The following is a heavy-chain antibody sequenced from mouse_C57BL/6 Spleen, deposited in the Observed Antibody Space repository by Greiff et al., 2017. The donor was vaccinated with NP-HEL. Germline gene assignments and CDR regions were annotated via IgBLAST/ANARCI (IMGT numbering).Heavy chain of an antibody. CDR3: ARIYYDYDGAMDY. V-gene: IGHV5-6*02. CDR1: GFTFSSYG. J-gene: IGHJ4*01. D-gene: IGHD2-4*01. Sequence: DVMLVESGGDLVKPGGSLKLSCAASGFTFSSYGMSWVRQTPDKRLEWVATISSGGSYTYYPDSVKGRFTISRDNAKNTLYLQMSSLKSEDTAMYYCARIYYDYDGAMDYWGQGTSVTVSS. CDR2: ISSGGSYT.